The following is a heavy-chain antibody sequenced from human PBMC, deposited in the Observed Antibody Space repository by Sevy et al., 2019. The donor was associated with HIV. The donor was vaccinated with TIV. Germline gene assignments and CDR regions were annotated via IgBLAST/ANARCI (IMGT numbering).Heavy chain of an antibody. CDR2: MSGSGAIV. Sequence: GGSLRLSCAASGFTFSSYAMSWVRQAPGKGLEWDSAMSGSGAIVYYADSVKGRFTISRDNPKNTLYLQMSSLRAEDTALYYCAKSLVVFDGFDIWGQGTRVTVSS. D-gene: IGHD2-8*02. J-gene: IGHJ3*02. CDR1: GFTFSSYA. V-gene: IGHV3-23*01. CDR3: AKSLVVFDGFDI.